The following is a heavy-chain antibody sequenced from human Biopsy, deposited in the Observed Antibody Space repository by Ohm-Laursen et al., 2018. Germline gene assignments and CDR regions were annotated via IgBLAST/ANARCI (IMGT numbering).Heavy chain of an antibody. D-gene: IGHD1-7*01. CDR3: ATGPKRLTGTSYFES. CDR2: LYTSGDT. CDR1: GGLNSNYY. J-gene: IGHJ4*02. Sequence: PSETLSLTWNVSGGLNSNYYWSWVRQSAGKGLEWIGRLYTSGDTNYNPSLKSRVSVSEDTSRRQFSLRLTSVTAADTAVYYCATGPKRLTGTSYFESWGRGILVTVSS. V-gene: IGHV4-4*07.